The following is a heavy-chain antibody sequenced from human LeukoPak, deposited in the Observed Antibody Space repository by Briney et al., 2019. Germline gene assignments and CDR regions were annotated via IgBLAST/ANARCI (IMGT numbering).Heavy chain of an antibody. CDR2: IIPIFGPA. D-gene: IGHD2-21*02. V-gene: IGHV1-69*13. CDR1: GGTFSRFA. CDR3: AKSIEYCGADCYGYFDL. J-gene: IGHJ2*01. Sequence: GASVKVACKTYGGTFSRFAISWVRQAPGQGLEWMGGIIPIFGPANYAQKFQGRVTITADESTSTAYMELSSLRSEDTALYYCAKSIEYCGADCYGYFDLWGRGTLVTVSS.